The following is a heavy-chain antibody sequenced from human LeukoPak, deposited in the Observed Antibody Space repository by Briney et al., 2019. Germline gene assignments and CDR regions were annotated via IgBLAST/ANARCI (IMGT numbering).Heavy chain of an antibody. D-gene: IGHD3-9*01. J-gene: IGHJ4*02. CDR2: ISGSGGST. Sequence: QTGGSLRLSCAASGFTFSSYAMSWARQAPGKGLEWVSAISGSGGSTYYADSVKGRFTISRDNSKNTLYLQMNSLRAEDTAVYYCATLGSYYDILTGPPPDYWGQGTLVTVSS. CDR1: GFTFSSYA. V-gene: IGHV3-23*01. CDR3: ATLGSYYDILTGPPPDY.